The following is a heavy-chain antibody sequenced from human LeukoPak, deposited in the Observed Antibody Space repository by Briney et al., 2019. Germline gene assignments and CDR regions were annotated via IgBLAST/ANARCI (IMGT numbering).Heavy chain of an antibody. CDR2: LYYRGST. D-gene: IGHD3-10*01. CDR3: ARGLMVRGAAFDY. V-gene: IGHV4-59*08. Sequence: SETLSLTCTVSGASISSYYWSWIRQPPGKGLEWIGYLYYRGSTNYNPSLKSRVTISGDTSKNQFSLKLSSVTAADTAVYYCARGLMVRGAAFDYWGQGTLVTVSS. CDR1: GASISSYY. J-gene: IGHJ4*02.